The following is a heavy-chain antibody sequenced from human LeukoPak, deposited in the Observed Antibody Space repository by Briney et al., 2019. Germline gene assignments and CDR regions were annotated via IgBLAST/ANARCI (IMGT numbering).Heavy chain of an antibody. J-gene: IGHJ6*03. CDR3: ARDSRYSDTSGYYYSRYYMDV. CDR1: GGSINYYY. D-gene: IGHD3-22*01. CDR2: IYSSGST. Sequence: PSETLSLTCTVSGGSINYYYWSWIRQPPGKGLEYIGYIYSSGSTNYNPSLKSRVTMSVDSSKNQFSLKLSSVTAADTAVYYCARDSRYSDTSGYYYSRYYMDVWGKGTTVTVSS. V-gene: IGHV4-59*01.